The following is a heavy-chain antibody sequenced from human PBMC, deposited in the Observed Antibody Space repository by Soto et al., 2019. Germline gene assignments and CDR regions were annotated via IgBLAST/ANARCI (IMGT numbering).Heavy chain of an antibody. D-gene: IGHD3-10*01. J-gene: IGHJ3*02. CDR2: IYRGGDT. CDR1: GFTVSSNY. Sequence: GGSLRLSCAASGFTVSSNYMSWVRQAPGKGLEWVSVIYRGGDTFYADSVKGRFTISRDNSKNTLYLQMNSLRAEDTAVYYCARGMYGSGSYYIGDAFDMWGQGTMVTVSS. CDR3: ARGMYGSGSYYIGDAFDM. V-gene: IGHV3-53*01.